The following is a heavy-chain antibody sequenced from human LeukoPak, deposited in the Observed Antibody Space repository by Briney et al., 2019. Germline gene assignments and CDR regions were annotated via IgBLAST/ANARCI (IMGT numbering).Heavy chain of an antibody. CDR1: GFTFSSYG. J-gene: IGHJ4*02. CDR3: ARVAQLWFGNDY. V-gene: IGHV3-33*01. D-gene: IGHD5-18*01. CDR2: IWYDGTNK. Sequence: GGSLRLSCAASGFTFSSYGMHWVRQAPGKGLEWVAVIWYDGTNKNYADSVKGRFTISRDNSKDTLYLQMNSLRAEDTAVYYCARVAQLWFGNDYWGQGTLVTVSS.